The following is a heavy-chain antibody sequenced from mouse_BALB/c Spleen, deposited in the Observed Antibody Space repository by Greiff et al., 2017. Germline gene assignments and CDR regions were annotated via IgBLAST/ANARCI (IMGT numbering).Heavy chain of an antibody. V-gene: IGHV5-6-5*01. J-gene: IGHJ2*01. CDR2: ISSGGST. CDR1: GFTFSSYA. CDR3: ARGGTPFDY. Sequence: EVQLVESGGGLVKPGGSLKLSCAASGFTFSSYAMSWVRQTPEKRLEWVASISSGGSTYYPDSVKGRFTISRDNARNILYLQMSSLRSEDTAMYYCARGGTPFDYWGQGTTLTVSS. D-gene: IGHD2-14*01.